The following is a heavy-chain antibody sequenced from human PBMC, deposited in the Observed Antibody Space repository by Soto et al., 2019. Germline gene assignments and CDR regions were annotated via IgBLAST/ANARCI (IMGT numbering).Heavy chain of an antibody. CDR1: GFTFTTYG. J-gene: IGHJ5*02. CDR3: TRDTCSTSSCLDA. CDR2: IWYDGSKR. V-gene: IGHV3-33*01. Sequence: VQLVESGGGVVQPGGTLRLSCAASGFTFTTYGFHWVRQAPGKGLEWVAVIWYDGSKRNYVDSVKGRFTVSRDDSRSTLYLQMDSLRAEDTAVYYCTRDTCSTSSCLDAWGQGTLVTVSS. D-gene: IGHD3-22*01.